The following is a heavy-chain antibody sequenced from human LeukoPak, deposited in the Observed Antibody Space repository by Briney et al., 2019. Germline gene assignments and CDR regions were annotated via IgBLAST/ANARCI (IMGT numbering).Heavy chain of an antibody. Sequence: SETLSLTCTVSGGSISSSSYYWGWIRQPPGKGLEWIGSIYYSGSTYYNPSLKSRVTISVDTSKNQFSLKLSSVTAADRAVYYCARMSGSRLPGYWGQGALVTVSS. D-gene: IGHD3-3*01. CDR1: GGSISSSSYY. CDR2: IYYSGST. J-gene: IGHJ4*02. V-gene: IGHV4-39*01. CDR3: ARMSGSRLPGY.